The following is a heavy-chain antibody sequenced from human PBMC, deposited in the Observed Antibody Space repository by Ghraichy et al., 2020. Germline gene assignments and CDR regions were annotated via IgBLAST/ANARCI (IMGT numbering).Heavy chain of an antibody. J-gene: IGHJ4*02. Sequence: GGSLRLSCAASGFTFNYAMSWVRQAPGKGLEWVSAISGIGDNRYYTDSVKGRFTISRDTSKNSVFLQMNSLRVEDTAVYYCARERRITKNLESPGVDYWGRGTLVTVSS. CDR2: ISGIGDNR. D-gene: IGHD3-10*01. V-gene: IGHV3-23*01. CDR1: GFTFNYA. CDR3: ARERRITKNLESPGVDY.